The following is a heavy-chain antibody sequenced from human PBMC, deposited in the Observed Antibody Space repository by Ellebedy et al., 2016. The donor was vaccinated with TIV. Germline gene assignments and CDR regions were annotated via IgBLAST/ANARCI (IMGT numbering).Heavy chain of an antibody. CDR3: ARDGIVGGPTEYYFDS. CDR2: INSDGSRS. J-gene: IGHJ4*02. CDR1: GFTFSSNW. D-gene: IGHD1-26*01. V-gene: IGHV3-74*01. Sequence: GESLKISCAASGFTFSSNWMHWVRHAPGKGLVWVSRINSDGSRSTYADSVKGRLTISRDNAKNTLYLQMNSLRAEGTAVYYCARDGIVGGPTEYYFDSWGQGTLVTVSS.